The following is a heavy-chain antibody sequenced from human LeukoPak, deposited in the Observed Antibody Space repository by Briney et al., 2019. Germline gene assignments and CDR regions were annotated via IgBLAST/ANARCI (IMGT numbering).Heavy chain of an antibody. CDR3: ARGYCSSTSCPGVFDP. J-gene: IGHJ5*02. CDR2: IYHSGST. V-gene: IGHV4-30-2*01. Sequence: SETLSLTCAVSGGSISSGGYSWSWIRQPLGKGLEWIGYIYHSGSTYYNPSLKSRVTISVDRSKNQFSLKLSSVTAADTAVYYCARGYCSSTSCPGVFDPWGQGTLVTVSS. D-gene: IGHD2-2*01. CDR1: GGSISSGGYS.